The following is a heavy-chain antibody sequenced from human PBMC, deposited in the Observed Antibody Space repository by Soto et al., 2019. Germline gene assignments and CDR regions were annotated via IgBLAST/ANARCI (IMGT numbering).Heavy chain of an antibody. CDR3: ARAGGYSGYDPYYYYGMDV. Sequence: SETLSLTCTVSCGSISSGGYYWSWIRQHPGKGLEWIGYIYYSGSTYYNPSLKSRVTISVDTSKNQFSLKLSSVTAADTAVYYCARAGGYSGYDPYYYYGMDVWGQGTTVTVSS. D-gene: IGHD5-12*01. V-gene: IGHV4-31*03. J-gene: IGHJ6*02. CDR1: CGSISSGGYY. CDR2: IYYSGST.